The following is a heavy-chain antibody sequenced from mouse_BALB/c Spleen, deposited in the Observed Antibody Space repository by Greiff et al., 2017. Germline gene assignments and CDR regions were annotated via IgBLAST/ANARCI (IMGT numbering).Heavy chain of an antibody. D-gene: IGHD2-1*01. CDR1: GYTFTSYW. CDR2: INPSTGYT. V-gene: IGHV1-7*01. Sequence: VKLMESGAELAKPGASVKMSCKASGYTFTSYWMHWVKQRPGQGLEWIGYINPSTGYTEYNQKFKDKATLTADKSSSTAYMQLSSLTSEDSAVYYCARSNGNFDYWGQGTTLTVSS. J-gene: IGHJ2*01. CDR3: ARSNGNFDY.